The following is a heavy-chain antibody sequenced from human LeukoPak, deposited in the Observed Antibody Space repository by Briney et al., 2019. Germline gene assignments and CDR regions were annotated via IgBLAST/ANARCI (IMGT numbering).Heavy chain of an antibody. V-gene: IGHV3-30*02. Sequence: GGSLRLSCAASGFTFSTYGIHWARQAPGKGLEWVAFIRYDGSKTHYADSVKGRFTISRDNSKNMVYLQMNSLRSEDTAVYYCARVAASPLRYFQHWGQGTLVTVSS. CDR1: GFTFSTYG. J-gene: IGHJ1*01. D-gene: IGHD2-15*01. CDR2: IRYDGSKT. CDR3: ARVAASPLRYFQH.